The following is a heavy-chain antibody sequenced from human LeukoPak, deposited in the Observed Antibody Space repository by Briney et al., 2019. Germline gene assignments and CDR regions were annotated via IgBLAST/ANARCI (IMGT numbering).Heavy chain of an antibody. V-gene: IGHV4-59*12. CDR2: IYYSGST. CDR1: GGSISSYY. CDR3: ARGGAAAGYYYYYYMDV. Sequence: SETLSLTCTVSGGSISSYYWSWIRQPPGKGLEWIGYIYYSGSTNYNPSLKSRVTISVDTSKNQFSLKLSSVTAADTAVYYCARGGAAAGYYYYYYMDVWGKGTTVTISS. J-gene: IGHJ6*03. D-gene: IGHD6-13*01.